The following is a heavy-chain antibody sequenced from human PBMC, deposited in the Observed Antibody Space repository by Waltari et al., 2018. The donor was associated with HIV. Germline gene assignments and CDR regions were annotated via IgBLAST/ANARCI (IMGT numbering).Heavy chain of an antibody. Sequence: QVQLVQSGSELKKPGASVKVSCKASGYTFTSYAMNWVRQAPGQGLEWMGWINTNTGNPTYAQGFTGRFVFSLDTSVSTAYLQISSLKAEDTAVYYCARVNWITMVRGAAMDYYGMDVWGQGTTVTVSS. J-gene: IGHJ6*02. CDR1: GYTFTSYA. D-gene: IGHD3-10*01. CDR2: INTNTGNP. V-gene: IGHV7-4-1*02. CDR3: ARVNWITMVRGAAMDYYGMDV.